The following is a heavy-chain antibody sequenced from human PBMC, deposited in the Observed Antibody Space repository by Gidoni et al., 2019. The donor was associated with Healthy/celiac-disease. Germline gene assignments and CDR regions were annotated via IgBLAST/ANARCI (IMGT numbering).Heavy chain of an antibody. CDR3: ARDRYDFWSGQFDY. CDR1: GYTFTGYY. Sequence: QVQLVQSGAEAKKPGASVKVSCKASGYTFTGYYMHWVRQAPGQGLEWMGWINPNSGDTSISTAYMELSRLRSDDTAVYYCARDRYDFWSGQFDYWGQGTLVTVSS. V-gene: IGHV1-2*02. J-gene: IGHJ4*02. CDR2: INPNSG. D-gene: IGHD3-3*01.